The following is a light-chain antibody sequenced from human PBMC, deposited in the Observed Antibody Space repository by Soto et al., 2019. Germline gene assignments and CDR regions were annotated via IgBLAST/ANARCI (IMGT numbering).Light chain of an antibody. V-gene: IGKV1-5*01. Sequence: DIPMTQSPSTLSASVGDRVTITCRASQSISSWLAWYQQKPGKAPKLLIYGASSLESGVPSRFSGSGSGTEFTLTISSLQPDDFATYYCQQYNSYPWTFGQGTKVEIK. CDR1: QSISSW. CDR3: QQYNSYPWT. J-gene: IGKJ1*01. CDR2: GAS.